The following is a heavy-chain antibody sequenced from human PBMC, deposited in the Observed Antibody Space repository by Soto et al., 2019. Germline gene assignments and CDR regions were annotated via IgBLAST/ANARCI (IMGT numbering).Heavy chain of an antibody. J-gene: IGHJ6*02. V-gene: IGHV3-30*18. CDR1: GFTFSSNG. Sequence: GGSLRLSCAASGFTFSSNGMHWVRQAPGKGLERVAVISYDGSDKYYADSVKGRFTISRDNSKNMLYLQTNSLRAEDTAVYYCAKADYDILTGQDYYGMDVWGQGTTVTVSS. CDR3: AKADYDILTGQDYYGMDV. CDR2: ISYDGSDK. D-gene: IGHD3-9*01.